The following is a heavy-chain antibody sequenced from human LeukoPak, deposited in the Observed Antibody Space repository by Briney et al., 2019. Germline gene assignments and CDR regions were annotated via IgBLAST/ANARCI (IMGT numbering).Heavy chain of an antibody. J-gene: IGHJ4*02. V-gene: IGHV3-30*18. CDR2: ISNDANNE. CDR1: SFTFRSYG. D-gene: IGHD5-24*01. Sequence: GGSLRLSCAASSFTFRSYGMHWVRQAPAKGLEWVAVISNDANNENYADSVKGRFTISRDNSQNTLYLQMNSLRIEDTAVYYCAKDRHPARTDGYYFDFWGQGTLVTVSS. CDR3: AKDRHPARTDGYYFDF.